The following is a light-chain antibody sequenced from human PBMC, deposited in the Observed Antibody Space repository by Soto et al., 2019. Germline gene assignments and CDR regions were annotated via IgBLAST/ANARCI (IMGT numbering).Light chain of an antibody. CDR1: SRDVGRYNL. CDR3: CAYAGSSTYV. Sequence: QSALTQPDSVSGSTGQSIAISCTGTSRDVGRYNLVSWYQQHPGKAPKVMIYEGSKRPSGVSDRFAGSTSGNTASLTISGLQADDEDDYYCCAYAGSSTYVFGTGTKITVL. J-gene: IGLJ1*01. CDR2: EGS. V-gene: IGLV2-23*01.